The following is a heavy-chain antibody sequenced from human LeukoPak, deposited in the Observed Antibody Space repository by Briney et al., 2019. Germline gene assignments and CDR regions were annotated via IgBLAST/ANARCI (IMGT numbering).Heavy chain of an antibody. CDR3: ARWLQVYFDY. D-gene: IGHD5-24*01. CDR1: GGSISSSSYY. Sequence: SETLSLTCTVSGGSISSSSYYWGWIRQPPGKGLEWIGSIYYSGSTYYNPSLKSRVTISVDTSKNQFSLKLSSVTAADTAVYYCARWLQVYFDYWGQGTLVTVSS. CDR2: IYYSGST. V-gene: IGHV4-39*07. J-gene: IGHJ4*02.